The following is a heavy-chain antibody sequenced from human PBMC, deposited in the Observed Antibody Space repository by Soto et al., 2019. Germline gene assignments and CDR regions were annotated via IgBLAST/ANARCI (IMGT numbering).Heavy chain of an antibody. CDR3: AREGHSSSSDYYYGMDV. CDR2: ISSSSSYI. CDR1: GFTFSSYR. J-gene: IGHJ6*02. D-gene: IGHD6-6*01. V-gene: IGHV3-21*01. Sequence: GGSLRLSCAASGFTFSSYRMNWVRQAPGKGLEWVSSISSSSSYIYYADSVKGRFTISRDNAKNSLYLQMNSLRAEDTAVYYCAREGHSSSSDYYYGMDVWGQGTTVTVSS.